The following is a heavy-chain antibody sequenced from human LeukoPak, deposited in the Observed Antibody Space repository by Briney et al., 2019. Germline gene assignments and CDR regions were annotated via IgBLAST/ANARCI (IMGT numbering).Heavy chain of an antibody. CDR1: GFTFSDYY. J-gene: IGHJ3*02. D-gene: IGHD3-10*01. V-gene: IGHV3-23*01. CDR2: ISGSGGST. CDR3: AKDTFTMVRGIQNAFDI. Sequence: GGSLRLSCAASGFTFSDYYMSWIPQAPGKGLEWVSAISGSGGSTYYADSVKGRFTISRDNSKNTLYLQMNSLRAEDTAVYYCAKDTFTMVRGIQNAFDIWGQGTMVTVSS.